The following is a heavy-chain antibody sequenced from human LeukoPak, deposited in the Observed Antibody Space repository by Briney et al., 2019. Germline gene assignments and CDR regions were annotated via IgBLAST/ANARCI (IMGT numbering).Heavy chain of an antibody. V-gene: IGHV3-64*01. CDR1: GFTFSSYA. CDR3: ARDRPIDY. CDR2: ISSNGGST. J-gene: IGHJ4*02. Sequence: GGSVRLSCAASGFTFSSYAMHWVRQAPGKGLEYVSAISSNGGSTYYANSVKGRFTISRDNSKNTLYLQMGSLRAEDMAVYYCARDRPIDYWGQGTLVTVSS.